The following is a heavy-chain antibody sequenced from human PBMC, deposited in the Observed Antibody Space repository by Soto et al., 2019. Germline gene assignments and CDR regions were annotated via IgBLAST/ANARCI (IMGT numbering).Heavy chain of an antibody. CDR2: INHSGST. D-gene: IGHD2-2*01. CDR3: ARGTDIVVVPAASRRGNWFAP. Sequence: QVQLQQWGAGLLKPSETLSLTCAVYGGSFSGYYWSWIRQPPGKGLEWIGEINHSGSTNYNPSLKSRVTISVDAPKNQFSLKLSSVTAADTDVYYCARGTDIVVVPAASRRGNWFAPRGQGTLVTVSS. V-gene: IGHV4-34*01. CDR1: GGSFSGYY. J-gene: IGHJ5*02.